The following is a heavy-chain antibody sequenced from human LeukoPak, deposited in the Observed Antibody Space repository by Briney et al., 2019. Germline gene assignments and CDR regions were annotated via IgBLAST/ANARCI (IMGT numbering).Heavy chain of an antibody. CDR3: ARAGRYYYDSSGYYYDAFDI. V-gene: IGHV3-23*01. CDR2: ISGSGGST. J-gene: IGHJ3*02. Sequence: PGGSLRLSCAASGFTFSSYAMSWVRQAPGKGLEWVSSISGSGGSTFYADSVKGRFTISRDNAKNSLYLQMNSLRAEDTAVYYCARAGRYYYDSSGYYYDAFDIWGQGTMVTVSS. CDR1: GFTFSSYA. D-gene: IGHD3-22*01.